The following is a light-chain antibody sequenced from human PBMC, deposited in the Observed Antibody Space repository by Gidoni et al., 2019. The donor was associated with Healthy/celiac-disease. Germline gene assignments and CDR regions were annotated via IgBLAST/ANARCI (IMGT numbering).Light chain of an antibody. CDR3: SSYTSSSTPV. J-gene: IGLJ2*01. V-gene: IGLV2-14*03. Sequence: QSALTQPASVSGSPGQSITISCTGTSSDVGGSNYVSWYQQHPGKAPKLMIYDVSNRPSGVSNRFSGSKSGNTASLTISGLQAEDEADYYCSSYTSSSTPVFGGGTKLXV. CDR2: DVS. CDR1: SSDVGGSNY.